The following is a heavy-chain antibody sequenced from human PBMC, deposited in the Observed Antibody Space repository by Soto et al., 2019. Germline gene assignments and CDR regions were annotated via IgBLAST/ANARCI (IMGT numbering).Heavy chain of an antibody. CDR1: GYSFTSYW. D-gene: IGHD4-17*01. J-gene: IGHJ6*02. Sequence: GESLKISCKGSGYSFTSYWISWVRQMPGKGLEWMGRIDPSDSYTNYSPSFQGHVTISADKSISTAYLQWSSLKASDTAMYYCARLPDYGDYYYYYYGMDVWGQGTTVTVSS. V-gene: IGHV5-10-1*01. CDR2: IDPSDSYT. CDR3: ARLPDYGDYYYYYYGMDV.